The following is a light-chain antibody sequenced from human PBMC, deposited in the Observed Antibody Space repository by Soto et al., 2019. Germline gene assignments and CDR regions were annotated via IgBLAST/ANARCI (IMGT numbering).Light chain of an antibody. CDR3: QQYYSTPYT. Sequence: DIVMTQSPDSLSVSLGERATINCKSSQSILYSSNNKNYLAWYQQKPGQPPKLLFYWASTRESGVPDRFSGSGSGTDFTLTISSLLAEDVAVYYCQQYYSTPYTFGQGTKLEIK. CDR2: WAS. CDR1: QSILYSSNNKNY. J-gene: IGKJ2*01. V-gene: IGKV4-1*01.